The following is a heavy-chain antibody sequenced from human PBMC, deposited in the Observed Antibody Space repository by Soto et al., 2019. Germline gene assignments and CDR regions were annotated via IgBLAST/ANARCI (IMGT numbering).Heavy chain of an antibody. CDR2: IRASGVTT. D-gene: IGHD1-26*01. CDR3: AKGAIGRLDY. J-gene: IGHJ4*02. V-gene: IGHV3-23*01. CDR1: GFTFSNYA. Sequence: DVQLLDSGGGLVQPGRSLRLSCAASGFTFSNYAMSWVRQAPGKGLEWVSTIRASGVTTFYADSAMGRFTISRDNSKNTLSLQMNSLTADDTAIYYCAKGAIGRLDYWGQGTLVTVSS.